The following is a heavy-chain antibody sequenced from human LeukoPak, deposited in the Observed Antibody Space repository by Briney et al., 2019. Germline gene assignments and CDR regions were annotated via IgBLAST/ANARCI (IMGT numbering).Heavy chain of an antibody. D-gene: IGHD1-1*01. CDR3: ARGRTTSLSYFDY. CDR1: GGSFSGYY. CDR2: INHSGST. V-gene: IGHV4-34*01. J-gene: IGHJ4*02. Sequence: KPSETLSLTCAVYGGSFSGYYWSWIRQSPGKGLEWIGEINHSGSTNYNPSLKSRVTISVDTSKNQFSLKLSSVTAADTAVYYCARGRTTSLSYFDYWGQGTLVTVSS.